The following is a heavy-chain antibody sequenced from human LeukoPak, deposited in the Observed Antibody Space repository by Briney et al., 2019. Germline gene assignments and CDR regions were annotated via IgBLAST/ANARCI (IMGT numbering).Heavy chain of an antibody. Sequence: GGSLRLSCAASGFTFSVYGVHWVREAPGKGLEWVAVIWNDGSNKYYADSVKGRFTISRDNSKNTLYLQMNSLRAEDTAVYSCARASGPFDYWGQGTLVTVSS. V-gene: IGHV3-33*01. CDR3: ARASGPFDY. D-gene: IGHD3-10*01. CDR1: GFTFSVYG. CDR2: IWNDGSNK. J-gene: IGHJ4*02.